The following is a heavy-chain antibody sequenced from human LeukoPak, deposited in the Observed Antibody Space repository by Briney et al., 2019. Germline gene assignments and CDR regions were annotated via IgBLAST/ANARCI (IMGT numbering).Heavy chain of an antibody. CDR2: ISHDENKK. J-gene: IGHJ4*02. D-gene: IGHD1-14*01. CDR3: AIVKGFRTAFDY. Sequence: GGSLRLSCAVSGFTYSIYAMHWVRQAPGKGLEWLAVISHDENKKYYADSVKGRFTISRDTSKKALYLQMSTLRPDDTAVYYCAIVKGFRTAFDYWGQGSLVTVSS. CDR1: GFTYSIYA. V-gene: IGHV3-30-3*01.